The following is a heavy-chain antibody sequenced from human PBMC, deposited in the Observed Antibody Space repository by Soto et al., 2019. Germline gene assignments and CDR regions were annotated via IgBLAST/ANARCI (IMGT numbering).Heavy chain of an antibody. D-gene: IGHD6-13*01. CDR1: GFTFSSYA. Sequence: EVQLLESGGGLVQPGGSLRLSCAASGFTFSSYAMSWVRQAPGEGLEWVSAISGSGDSTYYADSVKGRFTISRDNSKNTLYLQMNSLRAEDTAVYYCAKDSYSSGWYFLEYWGQGTLVTVSS. J-gene: IGHJ4*02. CDR3: AKDSYSSGWYFLEY. V-gene: IGHV3-23*01. CDR2: ISGSGDST.